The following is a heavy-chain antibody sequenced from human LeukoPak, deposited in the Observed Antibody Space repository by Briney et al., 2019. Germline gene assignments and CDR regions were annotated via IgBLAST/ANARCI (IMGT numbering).Heavy chain of an antibody. J-gene: IGHJ4*02. CDR2: ISDSGNTI. D-gene: IGHD3-16*01. CDR3: ARGRRGINPNTFDY. Sequence: GGSLRLSCVVSGFTFSSYEMNWARQALGKGLEWVSYISDSGNTIYYADSVKGRFTISRDNAKNSLYLQMNSLRVEDTALYYCARGRRGINPNTFDYWGQGTLVTVSS. CDR1: GFTFSSYE. V-gene: IGHV3-48*03.